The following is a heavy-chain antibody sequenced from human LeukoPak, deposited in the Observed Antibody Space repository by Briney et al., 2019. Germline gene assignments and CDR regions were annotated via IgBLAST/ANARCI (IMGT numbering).Heavy chain of an antibody. CDR3: AKDGGIAARLTDY. V-gene: IGHV3-23*01. Sequence: GGSLRPSCAASGFTFSSYAMSWVRQAPGKGLEWVSAISGSGGSTYYADSVKGRFTISRDNSKNTLYLQMNSLRAEDTALYYCAKDGGIAARLTDYWGQGTLVTVSS. CDR2: ISGSGGST. D-gene: IGHD6-6*01. CDR1: GFTFSSYA. J-gene: IGHJ4*02.